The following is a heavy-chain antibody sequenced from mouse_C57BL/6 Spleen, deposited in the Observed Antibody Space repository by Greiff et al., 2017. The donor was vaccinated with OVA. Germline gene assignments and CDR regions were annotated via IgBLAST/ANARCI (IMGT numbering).Heavy chain of an antibody. CDR3: ARGGYDGSYWYFDV. J-gene: IGHJ1*03. V-gene: IGHV1-64*01. CDR2: IHPNSGST. CDR1: GYTFTSYW. Sequence: QVQLQQPGAELVKPGASVKLSCKASGYTFTSYWMHWVKQRPGQGLEWIGMIHPNSGSTNYNEKFKSKATLTVDKSSSTAYMQLSSLTSEDSAVYYCARGGYDGSYWYFDVWGTGTTVTVSS. D-gene: IGHD2-3*01.